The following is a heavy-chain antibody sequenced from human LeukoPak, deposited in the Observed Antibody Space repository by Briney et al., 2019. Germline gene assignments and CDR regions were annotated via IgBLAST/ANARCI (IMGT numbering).Heavy chain of an antibody. CDR2: IYPGDSDT. D-gene: IGHD6-13*01. CDR3: ARIAAAGTSDYYYMDV. CDR1: GYSFNTYW. V-gene: IGHV5-51*01. Sequence: GESLKISCKGSGYSFNTYWIAWVRQMPGKGLEWMGIIYPGDSDTRYSPSFQGQVTISADKSISTAYLQWSSLKASDTAMYYCARIAAAGTSDYYYMDVWGKGTTVTVSS. J-gene: IGHJ6*03.